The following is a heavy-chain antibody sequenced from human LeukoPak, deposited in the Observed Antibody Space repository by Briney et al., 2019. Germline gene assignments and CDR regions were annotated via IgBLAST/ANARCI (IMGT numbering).Heavy chain of an antibody. Sequence: GGSLRLSCAASGFTFSSHAMSWVRQAPGKGLEWVSAISASGNGVYYTDSVKGRFTMSRDNSKDTLYLQMNSLRADDTAVYYCAKTPGGAAGNRVFDHWGQGALVTVSS. D-gene: IGHD6-13*01. CDR3: AKTPGGAAGNRVFDH. CDR1: GFTFSSHA. CDR2: ISASGNGV. V-gene: IGHV3-23*01. J-gene: IGHJ4*02.